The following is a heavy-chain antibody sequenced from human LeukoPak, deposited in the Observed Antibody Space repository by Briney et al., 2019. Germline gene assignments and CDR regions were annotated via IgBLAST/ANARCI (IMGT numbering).Heavy chain of an antibody. D-gene: IGHD2-8*01. V-gene: IGHV3-15*01. CDR3: TTDCTNGVCYVMVDAS. CDR1: GFTYRHAW. J-gene: IGHJ4*02. CDR2: IKSKTYGGTP. Sequence: GGSLRLSCAVSGFTYRHAWMRWVRQAPRKGLEGVGRIKSKTYGGTPDYAAPVKGRYTISRDDSKNTLYLQMNSLKTEDTAVYYSTTDCTNGVCYVMVDASWGQGTLVTVSS.